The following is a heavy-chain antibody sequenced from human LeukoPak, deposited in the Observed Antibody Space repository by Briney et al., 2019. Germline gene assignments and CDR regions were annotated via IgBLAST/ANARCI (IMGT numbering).Heavy chain of an antibody. CDR2: IFSGGNT. CDR3: ARDIPDSSGYYYVGQFGY. D-gene: IGHD3-22*01. Sequence: GGSLRLSCAASGFTVSYNYMSWVRQAPGKGLEWVSTIFSGGNTYYADSVKGRFTISRDNSKNTLYLQMNSLRAEDTAVYYCARDIPDSSGYYYVGQFGYWGQGTLVTVSS. J-gene: IGHJ4*02. V-gene: IGHV3-66*01. CDR1: GFTVSYNY.